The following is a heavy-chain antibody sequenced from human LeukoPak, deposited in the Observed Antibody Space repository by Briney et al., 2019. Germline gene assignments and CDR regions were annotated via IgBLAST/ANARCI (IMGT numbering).Heavy chain of an antibody. J-gene: IGHJ3*02. Sequence: PSETLSLTCSVSGGSITSYYWSWIRQPPGRGLEWIGYLSHSGSSDSNPSLKSRVTILVDTSKNQFSLKLTSVTAADTAVYYCARARYANAWYAFDIWGQGTMVTVSS. D-gene: IGHD2-2*01. V-gene: IGHV4-59*01. CDR3: ARARYANAWYAFDI. CDR1: GGSITSYY. CDR2: LSHSGSS.